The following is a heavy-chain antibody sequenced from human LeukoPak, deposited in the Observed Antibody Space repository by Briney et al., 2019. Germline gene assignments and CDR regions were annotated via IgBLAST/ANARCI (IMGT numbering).Heavy chain of an antibody. V-gene: IGHV4-59*08. Sequence: KASETLSPTCTVSGGSISSYYWSWIRQPPGKGLEWIGYIYYSGSTNYNPSLKSRVTISVDTSKNQFSLKLSSVTAADTAVYYCASSAYDFWSGYYPYYYGMDVWGQGTTVTVSS. CDR3: ASSAYDFWSGYYPYYYGMDV. CDR1: GGSISSYY. CDR2: IYYSGST. J-gene: IGHJ6*02. D-gene: IGHD3-3*01.